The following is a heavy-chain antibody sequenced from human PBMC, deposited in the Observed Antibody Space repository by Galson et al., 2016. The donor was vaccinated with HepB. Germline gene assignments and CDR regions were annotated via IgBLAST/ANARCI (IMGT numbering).Heavy chain of an antibody. CDR3: ARHPTSPYDFWSATSLDGMDV. J-gene: IGHJ6*02. CDR1: GYSFTSYW. V-gene: IGHV5-10-1*01. CDR2: IDPSDSYI. Sequence: QSGAEVKKPGESLRISCKGSGYSFTSYWISWVRQMPGKGLEWMGRIDPSDSYIKYSPSFQGHVTISADKSISTAYLQWSSLKASDTAMYYCARHPTSPYDFWSATSLDGMDVWGQGTTVTVSS. D-gene: IGHD3-3*01.